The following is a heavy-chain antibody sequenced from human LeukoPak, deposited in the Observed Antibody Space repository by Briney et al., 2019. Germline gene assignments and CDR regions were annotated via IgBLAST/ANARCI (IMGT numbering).Heavy chain of an antibody. D-gene: IGHD3-10*01. CDR1: GFTFSDYY. Sequence: GGSLTLSCAASGFTFSDYYMSWFRQAPGKGLEWVSYISSSGSTIYYADSVKGRFTISRDNAKNSLYLQMNSLRAEDTAVYYCASKPRGLYYYMDVWGKGTTVTVSS. J-gene: IGHJ6*03. CDR2: ISSSGSTI. CDR3: ASKPRGLYYYMDV. V-gene: IGHV3-11*04.